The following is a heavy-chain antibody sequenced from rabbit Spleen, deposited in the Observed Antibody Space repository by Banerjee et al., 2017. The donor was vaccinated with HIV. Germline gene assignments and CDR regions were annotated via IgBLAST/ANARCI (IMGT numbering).Heavy chain of an antibody. D-gene: IGHD3-1*01. CDR1: GFSFSSAYD. Sequence: AQLAASGGDLVKPGASLPLTCTASGFSFSSAYDLCWVRQAPGKGLEWIACIYGGSSDSTYYARWAKGRFTSSKTSSTTVTLQMTSLTAADTATDFCARGIVYGGAGDTYPPYGMDHWGPGTLGTVS. V-gene: IGHV1S45*01. CDR3: ARGIVYGGAGDTYPPYGMDH. CDR2: IYGGSSDST. J-gene: IGHJ6*01.